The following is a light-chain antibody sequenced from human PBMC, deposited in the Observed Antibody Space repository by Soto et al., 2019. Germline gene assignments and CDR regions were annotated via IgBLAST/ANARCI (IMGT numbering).Light chain of an antibody. CDR1: QRVGRN. V-gene: IGKV3D-15*01. CDR3: LQNNEWPLT. CDR2: TAS. J-gene: IGKJ4*01. Sequence: ETVMTQSPATLSASPGDEATLSCRASQRVGRNVAWYRQKVGQGPRLLIYTASTRATGIPVRFSGSGAGTEFTLTISGLQSDDFATYYCLQNNEWPLTFGGGTKVEIK.